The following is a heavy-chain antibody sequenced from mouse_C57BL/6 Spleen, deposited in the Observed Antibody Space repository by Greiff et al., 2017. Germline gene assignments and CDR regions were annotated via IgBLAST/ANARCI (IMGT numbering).Heavy chain of an antibody. CDR3: ARSSHYYGSSYYYAMDY. Sequence: EVQLQQSGPELVKPGASVKMSCKASGYTFTDYNMHWVKQSHGKSLEWIGYINPNNGGTSYNQKFKGKATLTVNKSSSTAYMELRSLTSEDSAVYYCARSSHYYGSSYYYAMDYWGQGTSVTVSS. J-gene: IGHJ4*01. CDR2: INPNNGGT. D-gene: IGHD1-1*01. V-gene: IGHV1-22*01. CDR1: GYTFTDYN.